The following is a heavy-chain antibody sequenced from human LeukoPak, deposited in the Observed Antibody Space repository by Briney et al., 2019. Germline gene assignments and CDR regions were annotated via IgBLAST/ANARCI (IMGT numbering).Heavy chain of an antibody. J-gene: IGHJ4*02. CDR2: IWYDGSNK. D-gene: IGHD4-23*01. V-gene: IGHV3-33*01. Sequence: GGSLRLSCAASGFTFSSYGMHWVRQAPGKGLEWVAVIWYDGSNKYYADSVKGRFTISRDNAKNSLYLQMNSLRAEDTAVYYCARASSYLGNGFDYWGQGTLVTVSS. CDR3: ARASSYLGNGFDY. CDR1: GFTFSSYG.